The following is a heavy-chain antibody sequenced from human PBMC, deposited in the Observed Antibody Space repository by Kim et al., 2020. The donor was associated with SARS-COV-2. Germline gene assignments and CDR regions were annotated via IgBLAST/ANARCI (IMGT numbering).Heavy chain of an antibody. CDR1: GYSFSDYN. V-gene: IGHV1-3*01. D-gene: IGHD2-8*01. CDR3: ARGGAGLIF. CDR2: INSGAGNT. J-gene: IGHJ4*02. Sequence: ASVKVSCKASGYSFSDYNIHWVRQAPGQRPECMGWINSGAGNTYYSRRFQGRVTFTRDTSARTAYMELSSLTFEDTAVYYCARGGAGLIFWGQGTLVTVSS.